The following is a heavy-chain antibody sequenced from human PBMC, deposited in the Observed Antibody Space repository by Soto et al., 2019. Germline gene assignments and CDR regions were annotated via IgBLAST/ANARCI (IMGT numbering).Heavy chain of an antibody. V-gene: IGHV4-30-4*01. J-gene: IGHJ4*02. Sequence: SETLSLTCTVSGGSISSGDYYWSWIRQPPGKGLEWIGYIYYSGSTYYNPSLKSRVTISVDTSKNQFSLKLSSVTAADTAVYYCARADYRERGSFDYWGQGTLVTVS. CDR3: ARADYRERGSFDY. D-gene: IGHD4-4*01. CDR2: IYYSGST. CDR1: GGSISSGDYY.